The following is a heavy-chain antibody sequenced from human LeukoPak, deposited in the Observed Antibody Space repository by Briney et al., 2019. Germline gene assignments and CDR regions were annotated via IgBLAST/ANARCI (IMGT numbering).Heavy chain of an antibody. CDR1: GGSVSSGSYY. CDR3: AREAHDSSGYYCFQDY. D-gene: IGHD3-22*01. CDR2: IYYSGST. V-gene: IGHV4-61*01. J-gene: IGHJ4*02. Sequence: SETLSLTCTVSGGSVSSGSYYWSWIRQPPGKGLEWIGYIYYSGSTNYNPSLKSRVTISVDTSKNQFSLKLSSVTAADTAVYYCAREAHDSSGYYCFQDYWGQGTLVTVSS.